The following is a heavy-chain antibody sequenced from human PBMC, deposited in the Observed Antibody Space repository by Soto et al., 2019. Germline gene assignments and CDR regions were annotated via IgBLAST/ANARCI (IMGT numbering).Heavy chain of an antibody. J-gene: IGHJ4*02. CDR1: VYSFSSHW. CDR2: IYPGDSNI. Sequence: GESLKISCKGSVYSFSSHWIGWVRQMPGKGLEWMGIIYPGDSNIRYSPSFEGQIDMSADRSINTAYLRLGSLKASDTATYYCARHLDEYSSASGFDYWGQGTLVTVSS. V-gene: IGHV5-51*01. CDR3: ARHLDEYSSASGFDY. D-gene: IGHD6-6*01.